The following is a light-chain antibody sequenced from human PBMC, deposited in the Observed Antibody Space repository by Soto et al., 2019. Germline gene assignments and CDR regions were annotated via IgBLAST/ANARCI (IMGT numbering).Light chain of an antibody. CDR3: GADHGSGSNFVSWV. CDR1: SGYSNYN. J-gene: IGLJ3*02. CDR2: VGTGGIVG. Sequence: QSVLTQPPSASASLGASVTLTCTLSSGYSNYNVDWYQQRPGKGPRFVMRVGTGGIVGSKGDGIPDRFSVLGSGLNRYLTIKNIQEEDESDYHCGADHGSGSNFVSWVFGGGTKLTVL. V-gene: IGLV9-49*01.